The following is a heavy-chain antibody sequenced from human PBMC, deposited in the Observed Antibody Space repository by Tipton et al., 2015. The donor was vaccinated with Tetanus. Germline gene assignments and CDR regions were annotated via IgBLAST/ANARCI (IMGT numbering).Heavy chain of an antibody. Sequence: SLRLSCAASGFTFDDYAMHWVRQAPGKGLEWVSGISWNSGSIGYADSVKGRFTISRDNAKNSLYLQMNSLRAEDTALYYCAKDLRRTAAGFDYWGQGTLVTVSS. CDR1: GFTFDDYA. V-gene: IGHV3-9*01. J-gene: IGHJ4*02. CDR2: ISWNSGSI. CDR3: AKDLRRTAAGFDY. D-gene: IGHD6-13*01.